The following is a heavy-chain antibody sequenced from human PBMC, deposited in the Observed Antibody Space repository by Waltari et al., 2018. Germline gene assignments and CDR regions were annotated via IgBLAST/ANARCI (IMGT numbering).Heavy chain of an antibody. CDR1: GGSISGSSYY. D-gene: IGHD3-22*01. CDR3: ARQGYDSSGYPFDY. Sequence: QLQLQESGPGLVKPSETLSLTCTVSGGSISGSSYYWSWIRQPPGKGLEWIGSIYYSGSTYYNPSLKSRVTISVDTSKNQFSLKLSSVTAADTAVYYCARQGYDSSGYPFDYWGQGTLVTVSS. CDR2: IYYSGST. V-gene: IGHV4-39*01. J-gene: IGHJ4*02.